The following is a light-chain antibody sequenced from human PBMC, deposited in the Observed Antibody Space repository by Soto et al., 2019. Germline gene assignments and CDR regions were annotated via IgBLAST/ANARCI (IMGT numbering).Light chain of an antibody. CDR2: AAS. Sequence: DTQMTQSPSSVSASVGDRVTITCRASQNINRWLAWYQQKPGKAPELLIYAASSLQSGVPSRFSGSGFGTDFALTISSLQPQDFATYYCQQANSFPLTFGGGTKVEIK. J-gene: IGKJ4*01. CDR1: QNINRW. CDR3: QQANSFPLT. V-gene: IGKV1D-12*01.